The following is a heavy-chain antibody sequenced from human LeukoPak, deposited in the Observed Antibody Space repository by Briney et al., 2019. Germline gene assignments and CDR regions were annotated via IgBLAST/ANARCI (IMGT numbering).Heavy chain of an antibody. CDR1: GFTFSSYA. Sequence: GRSLRLSCVASGFTFSSYAMHWVRQAPGKGLEWVSDISYDGSNKYYADSVKGRFTISRDNSKNTLYLQMNSLRAEDTAVYYCARDRYGDFGYWGQGTLVTVSS. D-gene: IGHD4-17*01. J-gene: IGHJ4*02. V-gene: IGHV3-30*04. CDR3: ARDRYGDFGY. CDR2: ISYDGSNK.